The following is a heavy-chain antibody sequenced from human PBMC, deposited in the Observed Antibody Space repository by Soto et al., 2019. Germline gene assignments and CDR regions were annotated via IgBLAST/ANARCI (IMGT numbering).Heavy chain of an antibody. J-gene: IGHJ3*02. CDR2: ISAYNGNT. D-gene: IGHD3-22*01. Sequence: ASVKVSSKASGHTFTSYGISWVRQAPGQGLEWMGWISAYNGNTNYAQKLQGRVTMTTDTSTSTAYMELRSMRSDDTAVYYCARDYVTIIVLVYGGDAFGIWGEGTMVTV. CDR3: ARDYVTIIVLVYGGDAFGI. V-gene: IGHV1-18*01. CDR1: GHTFTSYG.